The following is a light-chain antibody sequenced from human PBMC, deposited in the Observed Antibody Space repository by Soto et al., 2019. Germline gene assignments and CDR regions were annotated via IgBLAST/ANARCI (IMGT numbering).Light chain of an antibody. CDR3: QQYGSSRT. CDR1: QSASCSY. V-gene: IGKV3-20*01. Sequence: EIVLTQSPGTLSLSPGERATLSCRASQSASCSYLAWYQQKPGQAPRLLIYGASSRATGIPDRFSGSGSGTDFTLTISRLEPEYFAVYYCQQYGSSRTFGQAAKVEIK. J-gene: IGKJ1*01. CDR2: GAS.